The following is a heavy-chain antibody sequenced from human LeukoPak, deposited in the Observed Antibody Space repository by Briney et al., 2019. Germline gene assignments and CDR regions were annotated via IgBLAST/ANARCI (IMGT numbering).Heavy chain of an antibody. V-gene: IGHV3-53*01. D-gene: IGHD2-2*02. CDR2: IYSGGST. J-gene: IGHJ4*02. Sequence: PGGSLRLSCAASGFTVSSNYMSWVRQAPGKGLEWVSVIYSGGSTYYADSVKGRFTISRDNSKNTLYLQMNSLRAEDTAAYYCARDFCSSTSCYTDYWGQGTLVTVSS. CDR1: GFTVSSNY. CDR3: ARDFCSSTSCYTDY.